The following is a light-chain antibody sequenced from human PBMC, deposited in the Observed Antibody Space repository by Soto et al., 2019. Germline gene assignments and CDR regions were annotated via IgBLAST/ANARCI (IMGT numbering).Light chain of an antibody. CDR3: QSPDSSLSGQVV. J-gene: IGLJ2*01. Sequence: QSVLTQPPSVSGAPGQRVTISCTGSSSNIGAGYGVHWYQQLPGTAPKLLIYGNINRPSGVPDRFSGSKSGTSASLAITGLQGEDEGDYYCQSPDSSLSGQVVFGGGTKLTGL. CDR2: GNI. CDR1: SSNIGAGYG. V-gene: IGLV1-40*01.